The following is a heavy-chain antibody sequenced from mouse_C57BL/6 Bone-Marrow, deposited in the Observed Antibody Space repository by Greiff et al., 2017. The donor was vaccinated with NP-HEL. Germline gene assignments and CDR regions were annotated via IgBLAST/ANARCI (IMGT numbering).Heavy chain of an antibody. CDR3: AADSKGGYFDV. CDR1: GYTFTSYW. J-gene: IGHJ1*03. V-gene: IGHV1-74*01. Sequence: QVHVKQPGAELVKPGASVKVSCKASGYTFTSYWMHWVKQRPGQGLEWIGRIHPSDSDTNYNQKFKGKATLTVDKSSSTAYMQLSSLTSEDSAVYYCAADSKGGYFDVWGTGTTVTVSS. D-gene: IGHD2-5*01. CDR2: IHPSDSDT.